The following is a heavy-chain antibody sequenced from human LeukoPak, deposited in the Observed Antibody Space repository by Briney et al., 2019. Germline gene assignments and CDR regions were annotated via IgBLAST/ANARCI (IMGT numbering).Heavy chain of an antibody. D-gene: IGHD6-19*01. V-gene: IGHV3-9*03. CDR1: GFTFDDYA. CDR3: AKGYSSGWYYFDY. Sequence: GGSLRLSCAASGFTFDDYAMHWVRQAPGKGLEWVSGISWNSGSIGYANSVKGRFTISRVNAKNSLYLQMNSLRAEDMALYYCAKGYSSGWYYFDYWGQGTLVTVSS. CDR2: ISWNSGSI. J-gene: IGHJ4*02.